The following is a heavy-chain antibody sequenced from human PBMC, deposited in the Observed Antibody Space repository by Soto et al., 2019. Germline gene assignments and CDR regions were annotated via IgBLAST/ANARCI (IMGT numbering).Heavy chain of an antibody. D-gene: IGHD3-9*01. V-gene: IGHV3-23*01. CDR3: AKPLGILTGYYNWDAFDI. CDR1: GFTFSSYA. J-gene: IGHJ3*02. CDR2: ISGSGGST. Sequence: GGSLRLSCAASGFTFSSYAMSWVRQAPGKGLEWVSAISGSGGSTYYADSVKGRFTISRDNSKNTLYLQMNSQRAEDTAVYYCAKPLGILTGYYNWDAFDIWGQGTMVTVSS.